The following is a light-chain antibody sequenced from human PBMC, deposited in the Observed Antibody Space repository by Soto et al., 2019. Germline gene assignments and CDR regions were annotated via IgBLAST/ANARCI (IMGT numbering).Light chain of an antibody. CDR1: QSVSSSY. V-gene: IGKV3-20*01. J-gene: IGKJ4*01. Sequence: ILFTQSPGTLSLSPGVRATLSCRASQSVSSSYLAWYQQKPGQAPRLLIYGASIRATGIPDRFSGSGSGTDFPLTISRLEPEDFALYYCQQYATSPLTFGGGTKVDNK. CDR3: QQYATSPLT. CDR2: GAS.